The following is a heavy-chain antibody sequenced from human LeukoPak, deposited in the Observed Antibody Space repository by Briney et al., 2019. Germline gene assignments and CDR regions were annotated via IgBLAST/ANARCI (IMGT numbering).Heavy chain of an antibody. Sequence: SETLSLTCRVSGYSISSGYYWGWIRQPPGRGLEWIGTIYHGGSTYYNPSLTSRVTISVDTSKNQLSLKLTSVTAADTAVYYCARYSRNGVDEIGFWGQGTLVTVSS. CDR3: ARYSRNGVDEIGF. CDR2: IYHGGST. J-gene: IGHJ4*02. V-gene: IGHV4-38-2*02. CDR1: GYSISSGYY. D-gene: IGHD5-12*01.